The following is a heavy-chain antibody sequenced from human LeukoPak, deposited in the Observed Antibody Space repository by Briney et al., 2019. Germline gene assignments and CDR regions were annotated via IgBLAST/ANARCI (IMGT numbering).Heavy chain of an antibody. CDR2: IYYSGST. V-gene: IGHV4-39*01. D-gene: IGHD6-13*01. CDR3: ASAEDIADFDY. CDR1: GGSISGSSYF. J-gene: IGHJ4*02. Sequence: SETLSLTCTVSGGSISGSSYFWGWIRQPPGKGLEWIGSIYYSGSTYYNPSLKSRVTISVDTSKNQFSLKLSSVTAADTAVYYCASAEDIADFDYWGQGTLVTVSS.